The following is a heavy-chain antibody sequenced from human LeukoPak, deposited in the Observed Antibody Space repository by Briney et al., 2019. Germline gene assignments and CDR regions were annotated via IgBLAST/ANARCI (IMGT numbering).Heavy chain of an antibody. V-gene: IGHV3-30*02. CDR3: AKSYGSGSYEGGAFDI. J-gene: IGHJ3*02. Sequence: GGSPRLSCAASGFTFSSYGMHWVRQAPGKGLEWVAFIRYDGSNKYYADSVKGRFTISRDNSKNTLYLQMNSLRAEDTAVYYCAKSYGSGSYEGGAFDIWGQGTMVTVSS. D-gene: IGHD3-10*01. CDR2: IRYDGSNK. CDR1: GFTFSSYG.